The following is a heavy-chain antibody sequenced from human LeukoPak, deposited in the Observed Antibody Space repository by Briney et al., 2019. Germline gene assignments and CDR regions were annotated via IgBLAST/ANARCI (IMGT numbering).Heavy chain of an antibody. Sequence: GGSLRLSCAASGFTFSHYGMHWVRQAPGKGLEWVAVIWYDGSNENYADSVKGRFTISRDNSKNTLSLQMNSLRAEDTAVYYCARARVVGDTTYYFHYWGQGTLVTVSS. J-gene: IGHJ4*02. CDR1: GFTFSHYG. CDR3: ARARVVGDTTYYFHY. D-gene: IGHD1-26*01. V-gene: IGHV3-33*01. CDR2: IWYDGSNE.